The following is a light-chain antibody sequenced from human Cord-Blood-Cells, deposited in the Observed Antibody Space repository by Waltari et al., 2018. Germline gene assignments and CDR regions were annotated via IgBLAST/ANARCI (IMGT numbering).Light chain of an antibody. V-gene: IGKV1-5*01. CDR3: QQYNSYSPYT. CDR2: DAS. J-gene: IGKJ2*01. Sequence: DIQMTQSPSTLSASVGDRVTITCRASQSISSWLAWYQQKPGKAPKLLIYDASSLESGVPSRFSRSGSGTEFTLSISSLQPDDFATYYCQQYNSYSPYTFGQGTKREIK. CDR1: QSISSW.